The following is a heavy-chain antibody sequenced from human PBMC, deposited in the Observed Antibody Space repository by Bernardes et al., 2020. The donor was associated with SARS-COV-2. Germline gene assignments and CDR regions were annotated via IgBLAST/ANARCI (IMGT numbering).Heavy chain of an antibody. V-gene: IGHV4-31*03. D-gene: IGHD3-10*01. Sequence: SETLSLTCTVSGGSISSGGYYWSWIRQHTGKGLEWIGYIYYSGSTYYNPSLKSRVTISVDTSKNQFSLKLSSVTAADTAVYYCARDNMVRGVINGYYYYGMDVWGQGTTVTVSS. J-gene: IGHJ6*02. CDR1: GGSISSGGYY. CDR3: ARDNMVRGVINGYYYYGMDV. CDR2: IYYSGST.